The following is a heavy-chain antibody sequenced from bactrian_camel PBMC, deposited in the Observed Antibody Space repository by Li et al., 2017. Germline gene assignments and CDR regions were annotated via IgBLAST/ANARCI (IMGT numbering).Heavy chain of an antibody. CDR1: GAAYKSNC. Sequence: HVQLVESGGGSVQAGQTLRLSCAFSGAAYKSNCMGWFRQAPGKGLEWVSGVNSGGGSTYYADSVKGRFTISRDNAKNTLYLQLMSLKTEDTAMYYCAKDLSPSVGGWNLHYWGQGTQVTVS. CDR2: VNSGGGST. J-gene: IGHJ4*01. V-gene: IGHV3S1*01. CDR3: AKDLSPSVGGWNLHY.